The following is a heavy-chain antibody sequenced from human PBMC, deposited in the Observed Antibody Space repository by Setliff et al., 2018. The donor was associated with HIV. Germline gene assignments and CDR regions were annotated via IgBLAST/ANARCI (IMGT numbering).Heavy chain of an antibody. CDR3: ARQTWEYYDTLTGYYRSPKNFDS. V-gene: IGHV4-39*01. Sequence: SETLSLTCTVSGGSISSSDYYWGWNRQPPGKGLEWIGTISYTGSTYYDPSLKSRVTISLDTSKNQFFLKLSSVTAPDTAIYYCARQTWEYYDTLTGYYRSPKNFDSWGQGTLVTVSS. CDR1: GGSISSSDYY. J-gene: IGHJ4*02. CDR2: ISYTGST. D-gene: IGHD3-9*01.